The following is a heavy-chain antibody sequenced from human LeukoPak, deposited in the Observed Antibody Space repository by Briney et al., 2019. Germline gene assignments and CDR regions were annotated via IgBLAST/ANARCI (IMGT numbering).Heavy chain of an antibody. V-gene: IGHV4-59*01. CDR2: IYYSGST. CDR3: ARAGYSYGYYYYYYMDV. Sequence: SETLSLTCTVSGGSISSYYWSWIRQPPGKGLEWIGYIYYSGSTNYNPSLKSRVTISVDTSKNQFSLKLSSVTAADTAVYYCARAGYSYGYYYYYYMDVWGKGTTVTVSS. CDR1: GGSISSYY. J-gene: IGHJ6*03. D-gene: IGHD5-18*01.